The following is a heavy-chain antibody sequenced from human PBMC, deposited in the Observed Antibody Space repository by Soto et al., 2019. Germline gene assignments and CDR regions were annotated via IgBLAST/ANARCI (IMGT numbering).Heavy chain of an antibody. D-gene: IGHD2-8*01. CDR1: GGSISSGGYY. J-gene: IGHJ5*02. Sequence: QVQLQESGPGLVKPSQTLSLTCTVSGGSISSGGYYWSWIRQHPGKGLEGIWYIYYSGSTYYNPSLKSRVTVSVDTSKNQFSLKLSSVTAADTAVYYCARDVGMVYGDNNWFDPWGQGTLVTVSS. V-gene: IGHV4-31*03. CDR2: IYYSGST. CDR3: ARDVGMVYGDNNWFDP.